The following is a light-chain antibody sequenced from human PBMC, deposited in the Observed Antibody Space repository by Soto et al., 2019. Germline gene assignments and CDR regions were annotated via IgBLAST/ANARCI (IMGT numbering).Light chain of an antibody. CDR2: GAS. CDR1: QSVSSTY. Sequence: DIVLTQSPGTLSLSPGERATLSCRASQSVSSTYLAWYQQKPGQAPRVLIFGASSRATGIPDRVSGSGSGTDFTLTISRLEPEDLAVYYCQQYGSSSYTFGQGTKLEIK. V-gene: IGKV3-20*01. CDR3: QQYGSSSYT. J-gene: IGKJ2*01.